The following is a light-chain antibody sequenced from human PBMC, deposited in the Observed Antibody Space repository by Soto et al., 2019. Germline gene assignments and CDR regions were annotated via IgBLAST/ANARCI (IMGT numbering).Light chain of an antibody. CDR2: DAS. Sequence: EIVLTQSPGTLSLSPGERATLSCRASQSVSSTYLIWYQQKPGQAPRLLIYDASNRATGIPARFSGSGSGTDFTLTISSLEPEDFAVYYCQQRSNWPPNTFGQGTRLEI. CDR1: QSVSSTY. V-gene: IGKV3-11*01. J-gene: IGKJ5*01. CDR3: QQRSNWPPNT.